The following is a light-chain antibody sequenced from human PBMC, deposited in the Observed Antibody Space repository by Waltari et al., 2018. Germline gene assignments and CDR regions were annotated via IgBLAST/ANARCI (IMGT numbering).Light chain of an antibody. J-gene: IGLJ2*01. V-gene: IGLV2-14*03. CDR1: GSAVGASDY. CDR3: SSQTLDGLIL. Sequence: QSALTQPASVSGSPGQSITISCSGIGSAVGASDYVSWHQHHPGKAPQVIIYDVTNRPAGVSDRLSASKSANTASLTISRLQPEDEADYYCSSQTLDGLILFGGGTRLTVL. CDR2: DVT.